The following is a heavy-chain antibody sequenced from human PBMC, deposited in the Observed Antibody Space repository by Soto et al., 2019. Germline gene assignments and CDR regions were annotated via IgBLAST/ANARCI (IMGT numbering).Heavy chain of an antibody. J-gene: IGHJ1*01. V-gene: IGHV3-66*01. CDR1: GFTVSGNY. Sequence: EVQLVESGGGLVQPGGSLRLSCTASGFTVSGNYMSWVRQAPGKGLQWVSVIYSGGNTYYVDSVRGRFTISRDNPKNTLYLQMNSLRVEDTAVYYCATPAEYFQPWGQGTLVTVSS. CDR3: ATPAEYFQP. CDR2: IYSGGNT. D-gene: IGHD2-15*01.